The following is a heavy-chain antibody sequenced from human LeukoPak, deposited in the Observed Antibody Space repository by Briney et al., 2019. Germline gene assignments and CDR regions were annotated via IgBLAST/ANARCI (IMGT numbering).Heavy chain of an antibody. CDR3: ATKQWLAPPPDS. J-gene: IGHJ4*02. V-gene: IGHV3-74*01. CDR2: INTDGTVT. D-gene: IGHD6-19*01. CDR1: GLTFSKYW. Sequence: RTGGSLRLSCAASGLTFSKYWMLWVRQAPGKGLESVSRINTDGTVTTYADSVKGRFTVSRDNADNTMFLQMNSVRDEDTAVYYCATKQWLAPPPDSWGQGTPVTVSS.